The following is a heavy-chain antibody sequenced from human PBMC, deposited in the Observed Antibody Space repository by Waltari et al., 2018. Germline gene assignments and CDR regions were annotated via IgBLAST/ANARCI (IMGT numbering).Heavy chain of an antibody. J-gene: IGHJ4*02. CDR3: ASSHYDSSGYYLSD. Sequence: QVQLQQWGAGLLKPSETLSLTCAVYGGSFSGYYWSWIRQPPGKGLEWIGEINQSGSTHYNPSLKSRVTISVDTSKNQFSLKLSSVTAADTAVYYCASSHYDSSGYYLSDWGQGTLVTVSS. CDR1: GGSFSGYY. CDR2: INQSGST. V-gene: IGHV4-34*01. D-gene: IGHD3-22*01.